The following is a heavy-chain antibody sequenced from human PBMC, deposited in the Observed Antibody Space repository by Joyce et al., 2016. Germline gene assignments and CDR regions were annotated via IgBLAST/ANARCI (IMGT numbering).Heavy chain of an antibody. CDR1: GFIFSSTS. V-gene: IGHV3-21*01. CDR3: ARDVLTTVTKAYGY. J-gene: IGHJ4*02. D-gene: IGHD4-11*01. Sequence: EVQLVESGGGLVKPGESLRLSCTASGFIFSSTSMTWVRQAPGKVLEWVSSISMDNTYIFHADSVNGRFTISRDNARNSLYLQMNSLRAEDTAVYYCARDVLTTVTKAYGYWGQGTLVAVSS. CDR2: ISMDNTYI.